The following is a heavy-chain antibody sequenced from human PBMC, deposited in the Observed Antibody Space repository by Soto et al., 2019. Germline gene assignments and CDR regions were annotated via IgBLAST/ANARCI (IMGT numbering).Heavy chain of an antibody. CDR2: IYYSGST. D-gene: IGHD2-8*01. V-gene: IGHV4-30-4*01. CDR1: GGSISSGDYY. CDR3: AREFRAYCTNGVCYNVFDY. Sequence: KPSETLSLTCTVSGGSISSGDYYWSWIRQPPGKGLEWIGYIYYSGSTYYNPSLKGRVTISVDASKNQFSLKLSSVTAADTAVYYCAREFRAYCTNGVCYNVFDYWGQGTLVTVSS. J-gene: IGHJ4*02.